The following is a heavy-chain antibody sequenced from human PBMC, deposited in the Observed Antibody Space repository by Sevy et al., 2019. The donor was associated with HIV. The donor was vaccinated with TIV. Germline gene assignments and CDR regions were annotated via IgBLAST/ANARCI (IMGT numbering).Heavy chain of an antibody. V-gene: IGHV3-48*01. Sequence: GGSLRLSCAASGFIFSNYYMTWVRQAPGKGLEWVSSISDRSDTISYADSVEGRFTISRDNAKNALYLQMSSLRGEDTAVYYCARVRDRYCSGGSCYYGYFFDYWGQGTLVTVSS. CDR1: GFIFSNYY. CDR3: ARVRDRYCSGGSCYYGYFFDY. D-gene: IGHD2-15*01. J-gene: IGHJ4*02. CDR2: ISDRSDTI.